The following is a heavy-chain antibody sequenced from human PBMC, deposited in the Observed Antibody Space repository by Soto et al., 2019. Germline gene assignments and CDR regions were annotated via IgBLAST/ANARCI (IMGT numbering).Heavy chain of an antibody. D-gene: IGHD3-10*01. V-gene: IGHV4-31*03. CDR3: ARALSYELYGSGSWLDY. CDR2: IYYSGST. CDR1: GGSISSGGYY. J-gene: IGHJ4*02. Sequence: PSETLSLTCTVSGGSISSGGYYWSWIRQHPGKGLEWIGYIYYSGSTYYNPSLKSRVTISVDTSKNQFSLKLSSVTAADTAVYYCARALSYELYGSGSWLDYWGQGTLVTVSS.